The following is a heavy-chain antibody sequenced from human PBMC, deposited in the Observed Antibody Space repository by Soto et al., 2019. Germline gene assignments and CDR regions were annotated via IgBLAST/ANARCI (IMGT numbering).Heavy chain of an antibody. V-gene: IGHV3-23*01. D-gene: IGHD3-3*01. J-gene: IGHJ3*02. CDR1: GFTFSSYA. CDR2: ISGSGGST. CDR3: ATGGVVITGVAAFDI. Sequence: EVQLLESGGGLVQPGGSLRLSCAASGFTFSSYAMSWVRQAPGKGLEWVSAISGSGGSTYYADSVKGRFTISRDNSKNTLYLQMNSRRAEDTAVYYCATGGVVITGVAAFDIWGQGTMVTVSS.